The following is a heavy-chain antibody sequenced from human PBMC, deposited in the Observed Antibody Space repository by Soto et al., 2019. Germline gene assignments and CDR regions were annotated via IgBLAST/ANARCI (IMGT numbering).Heavy chain of an antibody. D-gene: IGHD6-19*01. CDR3: ARGAVTGTSLFDY. Sequence: LRLSCAVSGFTLTTYSMNWVRQAPGKGLEWISFINKNGFTIYYADSVKGRFTISRDYAKNSLYLQMDSLRHEDTAVYYCARGAVTGTSLFDYWGLGTLVPVSS. V-gene: IGHV3-48*02. J-gene: IGHJ4*02. CDR2: INKNGFTI. CDR1: GFTLTTYS.